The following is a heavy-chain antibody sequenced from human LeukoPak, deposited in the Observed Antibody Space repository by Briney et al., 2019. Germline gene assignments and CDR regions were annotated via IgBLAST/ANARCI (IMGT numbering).Heavy chain of an antibody. V-gene: IGHV3-15*01. CDR1: GFTFSNAW. CDR2: IKSKTDGGTT. Sequence: GGSLRLSCAASGFTFSNAWMSWVRQAPGKGLEWVGRIKSKTDGGTTDYAAPVKGRFTISRDDSKNTLYLQMNSLKTEDTAVYYCTTEYRNCTNGVCYFAFDYWGQGTLVTVSS. CDR3: TTEYRNCTNGVCYFAFDY. J-gene: IGHJ4*02. D-gene: IGHD2-8*01.